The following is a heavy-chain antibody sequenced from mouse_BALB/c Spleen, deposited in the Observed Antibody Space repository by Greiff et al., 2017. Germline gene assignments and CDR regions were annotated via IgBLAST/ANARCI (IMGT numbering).Heavy chain of an antibody. D-gene: IGHD4-1*01. CDR3: ARRELGRAMDY. CDR1: GFSLTSYG. J-gene: IGHJ3*01. V-gene: IGHV2-9*02. Sequence: VQGVESGPGLVAPSQSLSITCTVSGFSLTSYGVHWVRQPPGKGLEWLGVIWAGGSTNYNSALMSRLSISKDNSKSQVFLKMNSLQTDDTAMYYCARRELGRAMDYWGQGTLVTVSA. CDR2: IWAGGST.